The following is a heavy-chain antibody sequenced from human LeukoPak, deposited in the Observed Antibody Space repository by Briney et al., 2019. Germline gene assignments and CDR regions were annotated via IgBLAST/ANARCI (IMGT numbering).Heavy chain of an antibody. CDR3: ARNFHRRLYDSSGYYPY. Sequence: PGGSLRLSCAASGFTFDDYGMSWVRQAPGKGLEWVSGINWNGGSTGYADSVKGRFTISRDNAKNSLYLQMNSLRAEDTAVYYCARNFHRRLYDSSGYYPYWDQGTLVTVSS. CDR1: GFTFDDYG. CDR2: INWNGGST. J-gene: IGHJ4*02. D-gene: IGHD3-22*01. V-gene: IGHV3-20*04.